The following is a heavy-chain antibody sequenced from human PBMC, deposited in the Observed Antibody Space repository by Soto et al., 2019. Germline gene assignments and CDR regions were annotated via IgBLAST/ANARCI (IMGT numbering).Heavy chain of an antibody. V-gene: IGHV4-61*08. D-gene: IGHD3-9*01. CDR1: GGSISSGGYY. Sequence: SETLSLTCAVSGGSISSGGYYWSWIRQPPGKGLEWIGYIYYSGSTNYNPSLKSRVTISVDTSKNQFSLKLSSVTAADTAVYYCARGRLYYDSLTGYSFCFDYWGQGTLVTVSS. CDR3: ARGRLYYDSLTGYSFCFDY. J-gene: IGHJ4*02. CDR2: IYYSGST.